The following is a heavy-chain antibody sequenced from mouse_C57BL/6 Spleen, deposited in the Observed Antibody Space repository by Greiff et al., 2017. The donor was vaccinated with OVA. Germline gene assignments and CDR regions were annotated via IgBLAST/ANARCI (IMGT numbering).Heavy chain of an antibody. CDR2: IGPGDGDT. V-gene: IGHV14-2*01. CDR1: GFTIKDYY. CDR3: ARRDMDY. J-gene: IGHJ4*01. Sequence: EVMLMESGAELVKPGASVKLSCAASGFTIKDYYMHWVKQRTEQGLEWVGRIGPGDGDTKYAPKFQGKATITADTSTNTAYLQVSSLTSENTAGYYCARRDMDYWGQGTSVTVSS.